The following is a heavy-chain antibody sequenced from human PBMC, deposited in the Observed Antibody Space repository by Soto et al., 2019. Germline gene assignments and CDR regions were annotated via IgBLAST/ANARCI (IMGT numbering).Heavy chain of an antibody. CDR2: VNADNGNT. J-gene: IGHJ4*02. CDR1: GYTFISYL. CDR3: ASGGSDSDY. D-gene: IGHD3-16*01. Sequence: QVQLVQSGAEVKKPRASVKVSCKTSGYTFISYLMHWVRQAPGQRLEWMGWVNADNGNTQYLQKFQGRVTITSDTSASTAYMELSSLRSEDTAVYYCASGGSDSDYWGQGTLVTVS. V-gene: IGHV1-3*01.